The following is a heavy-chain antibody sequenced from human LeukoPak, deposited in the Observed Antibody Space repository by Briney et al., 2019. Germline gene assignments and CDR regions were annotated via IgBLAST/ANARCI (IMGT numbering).Heavy chain of an antibody. Sequence: SETLSLTCTVSGGSISSYYWSWIRQPPGKGLEWIGYIYYSGSTNYNPSLKSRVTISVDTSKNQFSLRLSSVTAADTAVYYCARVAAKTVDYWGQGTLVTVSS. CDR2: IYYSGST. V-gene: IGHV4-59*12. D-gene: IGHD2-15*01. CDR1: GGSISSYY. J-gene: IGHJ4*02. CDR3: ARVAAKTVDY.